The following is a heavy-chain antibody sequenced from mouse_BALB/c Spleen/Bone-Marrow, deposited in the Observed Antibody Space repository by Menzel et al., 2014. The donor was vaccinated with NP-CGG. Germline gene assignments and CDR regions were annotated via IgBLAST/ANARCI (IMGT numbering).Heavy chain of an antibody. Sequence: EVKLMESGGGLVKPGGSLKLSCAASGFTFSSYGMSWVRQTPEKRLEWVATISGGGSYAYYPDSVRGRFTISRDNAENNLYLQMSSLRSEDTALYYCARQNGNYGYYYAMDYWGQGTSVTVSS. V-gene: IGHV5-9-2*01. CDR3: ARQNGNYGYYYAMDY. CDR2: ISGGGSYA. CDR1: GFTFSSYG. D-gene: IGHD2-1*01. J-gene: IGHJ4*01.